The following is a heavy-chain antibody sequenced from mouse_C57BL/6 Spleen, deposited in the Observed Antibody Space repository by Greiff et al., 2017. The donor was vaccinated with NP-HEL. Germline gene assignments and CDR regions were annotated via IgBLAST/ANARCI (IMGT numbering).Heavy chain of an antibody. CDR1: GYAFSSSW. V-gene: IGHV1-82*01. CDR3: ARSYDGYYDWYFDV. CDR2: IYPGDGDT. J-gene: IGHJ1*03. Sequence: QVQLQQSGPELVKPGASVKISCKASGYAFSSSWMNWVKQRPGKGLEWIGRIYPGDGDTNYNGKFKGKATLTADKSSSTAYMQLSSLTSEDSAVYVCARSYDGYYDWYFDVWGTGTTVTVSS. D-gene: IGHD2-3*01.